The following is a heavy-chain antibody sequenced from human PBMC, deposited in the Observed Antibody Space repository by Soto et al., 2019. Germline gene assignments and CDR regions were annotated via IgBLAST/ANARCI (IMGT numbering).Heavy chain of an antibody. V-gene: IGHV4-39*01. CDR1: DGSISSSSYY. CDR2: IYYSGST. CDR3: ARHFLSSSYLDY. Sequence: TGTLALTCTVSDGSISSSSYYWGWIRQPPGKGLEWIGSIYYSGSTYYNPSLKSRVTISVDTSKNQFSLKLSSVTAADTAVYYCARHFLSSSYLDYWGQGTLVTVSS. D-gene: IGHD6-13*01. J-gene: IGHJ4*02.